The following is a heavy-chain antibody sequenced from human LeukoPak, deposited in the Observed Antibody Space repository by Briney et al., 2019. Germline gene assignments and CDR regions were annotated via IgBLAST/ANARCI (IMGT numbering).Heavy chain of an antibody. CDR1: GFTVSSYE. CDR2: IPSSDTTT. J-gene: IGHJ4*02. CDR3: ASEGKGPAEDY. D-gene: IGHD3-10*01. Sequence: PGGSLRLSCAASGFTVSSYEMNWVRQAPGKGLEWVSHIPSSDTTTYYADSVKGRFTMSRDNAKNSLYLQMNSLRVEDTAVYYCASEGKGPAEDYWGQGTLVTVSS. V-gene: IGHV3-48*03.